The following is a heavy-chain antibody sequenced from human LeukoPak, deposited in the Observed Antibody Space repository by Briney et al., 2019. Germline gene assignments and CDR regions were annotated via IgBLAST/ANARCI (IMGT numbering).Heavy chain of an antibody. CDR3: AKESPYGSGSRNYYFHY. J-gene: IGHJ4*02. CDR2: ISGSADRT. Sequence: GGPLRLSCAASGFTFSSYAMSWVRQAPGKGLEWVSAISGSADRTYYADSVKGRFTISRDNSKNTPYLQMNSLRPEDTAIYYCAKESPYGSGSRNYYFHYWGQGTLVTVSS. CDR1: GFTFSSYA. D-gene: IGHD3-10*01. V-gene: IGHV3-23*01.